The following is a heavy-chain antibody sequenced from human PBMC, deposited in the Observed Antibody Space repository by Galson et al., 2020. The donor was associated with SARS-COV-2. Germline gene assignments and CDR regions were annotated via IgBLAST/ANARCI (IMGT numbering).Heavy chain of an antibody. Sequence: GGSLRLSCAASGFSFNNAWMSWVRQAPGNGLEWVGRITTKTDGGTTDYAAPVKGIFTISRDDSKNTLYLQMNSLKTEDTGVYYCTTFEEWELLYYFDYWGQGTLVTVSS. CDR1: GFSFNNAW. D-gene: IGHD1-26*01. CDR3: TTFEEWELLYYFDY. CDR2: ITTKTDGGTT. J-gene: IGHJ4*02. V-gene: IGHV3-15*01.